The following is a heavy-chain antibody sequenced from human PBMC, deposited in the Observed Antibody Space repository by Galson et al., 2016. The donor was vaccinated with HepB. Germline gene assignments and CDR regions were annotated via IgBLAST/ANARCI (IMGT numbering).Heavy chain of an antibody. V-gene: IGHV5-51*07. CDR3: ARHGDIVVVSLDY. D-gene: IGHD2-2*01. CDR1: GYSFTSYW. Sequence: QSGADVKKPGESLQISCKGSGYSFTSYWIGWVHQMPGKGLEWMGIIYPGDSDTRYSPSFPDQVTISADKSISTAYLQWSSLKASDTAMYYCARHGDIVVVSLDYWGQGTLVTVSS. CDR2: IYPGDSDT. J-gene: IGHJ4*02.